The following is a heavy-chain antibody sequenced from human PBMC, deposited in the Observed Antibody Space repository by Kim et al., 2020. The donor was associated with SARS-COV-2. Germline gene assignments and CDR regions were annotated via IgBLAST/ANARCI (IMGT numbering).Heavy chain of an antibody. CDR3: ARAVAGYLNWFDP. D-gene: IGHD6-19*01. J-gene: IGHJ5*02. V-gene: IGHV3-21*01. Sequence: YADSVKGRFTISRDNAKNSLYLQMNSLRAEDTAVYYCARAVAGYLNWFDPWGQGTLVTVSS.